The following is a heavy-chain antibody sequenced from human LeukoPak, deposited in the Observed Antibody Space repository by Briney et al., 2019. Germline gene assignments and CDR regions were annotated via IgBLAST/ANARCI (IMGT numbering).Heavy chain of an antibody. CDR3: SKAGGSGSFYPIDY. CDR1: GFTFSSYA. D-gene: IGHD3-22*01. J-gene: IGHJ4*02. CDR2: ISSSGGST. V-gene: IGHV3-23*01. Sequence: GSLRLSCAASGFTFSSYAMGWVRQAPGQGLKWVSTISSSGGSTYYADSVKGRFTISRDNSKNTLYLQIVSLRADDTAVYYCSKAGGSGSFYPIDYWGQGTLVTVSS.